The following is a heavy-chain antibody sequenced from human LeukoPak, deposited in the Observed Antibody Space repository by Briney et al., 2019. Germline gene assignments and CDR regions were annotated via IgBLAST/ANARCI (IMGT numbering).Heavy chain of an antibody. Sequence: GGSLRLSCAGSGFIFSNYNMNWVRQTPGKGLEWLSYISSSSGTIYYADSVKGRFTISGDNAKNSLYLQMNSLRAEDTAVYYCARALGYSYGYAVDYWGQGTLVTVSS. CDR2: ISSSSGTI. V-gene: IGHV3-48*01. CDR1: GFIFSNYN. J-gene: IGHJ4*02. CDR3: ARALGYSYGYAVDY. D-gene: IGHD5-18*01.